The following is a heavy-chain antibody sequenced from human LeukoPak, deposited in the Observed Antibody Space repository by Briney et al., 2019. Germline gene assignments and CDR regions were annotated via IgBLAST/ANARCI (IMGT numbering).Heavy chain of an antibody. Sequence: GGSLRLSCAASGFTFSNYAMYWVSQAPGKGLEYVSAISSNGGSTYYANSVKGRFTISRDNSKNTLYLQMGSLRAEDMAVYYCARLIQRGYSYGYWGLEGNWFDPWGQGTLVTVSS. CDR1: GFTFSNYA. CDR3: ARLIQRGYSYGYWGLEGNWFDP. V-gene: IGHV3-64*01. CDR2: ISSNGGST. J-gene: IGHJ5*02. D-gene: IGHD5-18*01.